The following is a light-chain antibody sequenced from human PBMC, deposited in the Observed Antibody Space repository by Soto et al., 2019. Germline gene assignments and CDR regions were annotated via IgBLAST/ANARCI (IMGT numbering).Light chain of an antibody. CDR3: CSYAGNFIF. CDR2: DVT. CDR1: SSDVGGYNY. V-gene: IGLV2-11*01. J-gene: IGLJ2*01. Sequence: QSALTQPRSVSGSPGQSVTISCTGTSSDVGGYNYVSWYQQHPGKAPKLMIYDVTKRPSGVPDRFSGSKSGNTASLTISGLQPDDEADYFCCSYAGNFIFFGGGTQLTVL.